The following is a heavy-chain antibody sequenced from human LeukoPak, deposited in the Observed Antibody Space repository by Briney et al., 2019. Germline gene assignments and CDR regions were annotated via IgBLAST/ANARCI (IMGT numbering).Heavy chain of an antibody. D-gene: IGHD1-26*01. J-gene: IGHJ4*02. CDR1: GFTFSVYY. Sequence: GGSLRLSCAASGFTFSVYYMSWIRQAPGKGLEWVSYILSSGSTIYYADSVKGRFTITRDNAKNSLYLQMNSLRAEDTAVYYCARFLVGATPGDYWGQGTLVTVSS. CDR3: ARFLVGATPGDY. V-gene: IGHV3-11*01. CDR2: ILSSGSTI.